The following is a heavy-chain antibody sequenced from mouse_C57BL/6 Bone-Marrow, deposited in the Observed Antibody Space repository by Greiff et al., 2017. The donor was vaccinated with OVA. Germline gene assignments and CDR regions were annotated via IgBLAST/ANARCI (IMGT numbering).Heavy chain of an antibody. D-gene: IGHD1-1*01. J-gene: IGHJ2*01. CDR2: INPNNGGT. Sequence: VQLQQSGPELVKPGASVKISRKPSVYTFTDYYMNWVKQSHGKSLEWIGDINPNNGGTSYNQKFKGKATLTVDKSSSTAYMELRSLTSEDSAVYYCAGESFTTVVSFDYWGQGTTLTVSS. CDR3: AGESFTTVVSFDY. CDR1: VYTFTDYY. V-gene: IGHV1-26*01.